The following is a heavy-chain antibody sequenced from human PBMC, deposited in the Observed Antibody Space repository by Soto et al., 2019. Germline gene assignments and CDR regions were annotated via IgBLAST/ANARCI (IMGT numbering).Heavy chain of an antibody. J-gene: IGHJ4*02. D-gene: IGHD6-19*01. CDR1: GFTFSNYG. CDR3: AKGGRQWLVTSDFNY. V-gene: IGHV3-30*18. CDR2: VSHDGRNT. Sequence: GGSLRLSCAASGFTFSNYGRHWVRQTPGKGLEWVAVVSHDGRNTHYADSVKGRFTISRDSSKNTVSLEMTSLRAEDTAVYYCAKGGRQWLVTSDFNYWGQGALVTVSS.